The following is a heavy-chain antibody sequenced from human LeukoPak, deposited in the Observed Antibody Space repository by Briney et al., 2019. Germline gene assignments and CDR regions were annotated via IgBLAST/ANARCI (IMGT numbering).Heavy chain of an antibody. V-gene: IGHV3-30*02. D-gene: IGHD3-9*01. CDR3: ANGPHYQILTGYYKVRSHLDY. Sequence: VGSLRLSCAASGFTFSSYGMHWVRQAPGKGLEWVAFIRFDGTIKHYADSVKGRFTISRDNSKNTLYLQMNSLRAEDTAVYSCANGPHYQILTGYYKVRSHLDYWGQGTLVTVSS. CDR1: GFTFSSYG. CDR2: IRFDGTIK. J-gene: IGHJ4*02.